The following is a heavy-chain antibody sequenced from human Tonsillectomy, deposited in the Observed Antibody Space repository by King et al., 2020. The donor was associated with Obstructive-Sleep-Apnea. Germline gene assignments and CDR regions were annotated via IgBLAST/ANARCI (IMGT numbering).Heavy chain of an antibody. D-gene: IGHD6-13*01. CDR2: INNSGGKK. J-gene: IGHJ4*02. CDR1: GFTFSSYA. CDR3: ASRIAAAVPRY. Sequence: VQLVESGGGLVQPGGSLRLSCAASGFTFSSYAMSWVRQAPGEGLEWVSSINNSGGKKYYADSVKGRFTISRDNSDNTLYLQMNSLRAEDTAVYYCASRIAAAVPRYWGQGTLVTVSS. V-gene: IGHV3-23*04.